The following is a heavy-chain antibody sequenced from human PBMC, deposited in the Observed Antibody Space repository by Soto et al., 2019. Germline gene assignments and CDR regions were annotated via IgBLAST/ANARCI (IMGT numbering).Heavy chain of an antibody. V-gene: IGHV3-23*01. CDR3: AKTQRAPYSSGMYGMDV. D-gene: IGHD6-19*01. CDR1: GFTFSSYA. J-gene: IGHJ6*02. Sequence: EVQLLESGGGLVQPGGSLRLSCAASGFTFSSYAMSWVRQAPGKGLEWVSAISGSGANTYYADSVKGRFTISRDNSKNTLYMQMNSLRAEDTAVYYCAKTQRAPYSSGMYGMDVWGQGTTVTVSS. CDR2: ISGSGANT.